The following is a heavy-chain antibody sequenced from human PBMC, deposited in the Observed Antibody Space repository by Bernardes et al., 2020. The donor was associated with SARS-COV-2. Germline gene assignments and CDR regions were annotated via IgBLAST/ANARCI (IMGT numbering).Heavy chain of an antibody. D-gene: IGHD3-9*01. Sequence: TLSLTCSVSGDSIRTSDYYWGWIRRPPGKGLEWIGSRYRDGSTYYDPSLKSRVTISADTSKNQFSLKLTSVTSTDTAVYFCARHVYSYDITGGMDVWGQGTTVTVSS. CDR1: GDSIRTSDYY. V-gene: IGHV4-39*01. CDR2: RYRDGST. CDR3: ARHVYSYDITGGMDV. J-gene: IGHJ6*02.